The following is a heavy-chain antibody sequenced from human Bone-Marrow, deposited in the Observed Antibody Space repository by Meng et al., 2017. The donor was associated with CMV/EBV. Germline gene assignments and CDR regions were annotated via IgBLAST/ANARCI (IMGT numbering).Heavy chain of an antibody. D-gene: IGHD1-14*01. V-gene: IGHV5-51*01. CDR2: IYPGDSET. CDR1: GYSFTSYW. CDR3: ARWEPHDAFDI. Sequence: GESLKISCKGSGYSFTSYWIGWVRQMPGEGLEWMGIIYPGDSETRYSPSFQGQVTISADKSISTAYLQWSSLKASDTAMYYCARWEPHDAFDIWGQGTMVTVSS. J-gene: IGHJ3*02.